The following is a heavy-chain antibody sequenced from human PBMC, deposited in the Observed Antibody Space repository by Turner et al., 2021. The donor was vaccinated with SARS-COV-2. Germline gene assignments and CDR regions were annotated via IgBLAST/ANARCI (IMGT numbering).Heavy chain of an antibody. J-gene: IGHJ4*02. Sequence: QVQLVESGGGVVQPGRSLRLSCAASGFTFSSYGMHGVRQAPGKGLEWVAVISYDGSNKYYADSVKGRFTISRDNSKNTLYLQMNSLRAEDTAVYYCAKKSGPYCGGGNCYGGIFDYWGQGTLVTVSS. D-gene: IGHD2-15*01. CDR2: ISYDGSNK. CDR1: GFTFSSYG. V-gene: IGHV3-30*18. CDR3: AKKSGPYCGGGNCYGGIFDY.